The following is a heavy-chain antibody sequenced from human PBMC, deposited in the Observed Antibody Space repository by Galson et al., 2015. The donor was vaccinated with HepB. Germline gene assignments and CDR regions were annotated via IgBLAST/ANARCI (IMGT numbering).Heavy chain of an antibody. CDR2: ISSSSSYI. J-gene: IGHJ4*02. CDR3: ARASDRLSAFDY. V-gene: IGHV3-21*01. D-gene: IGHD2/OR15-2a*01. CDR1: GFTFSSYS. Sequence: SLRLSCAASGFTFSSYSMNWVRQAPGKGLEWVSSISSSSSYIYYADSVKGRFTISRDNAKNSLYLQMNSLRAEDTAVYYCARASDRLSAFDYWGQGTLVTVSS.